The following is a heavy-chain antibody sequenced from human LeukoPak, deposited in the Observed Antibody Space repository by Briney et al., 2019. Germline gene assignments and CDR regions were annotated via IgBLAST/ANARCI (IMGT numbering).Heavy chain of an antibody. CDR3: ARGQGYYGSGNYYPFDY. D-gene: IGHD3-10*01. Sequence: GGSLRLSCAASGFTFSSYSMNWVRQAPGKGLEWLSYISTSSSTIYNVDSVKGRFIISRDNANNSLYLQMNSLRAEDTAVYYCARGQGYYGSGNYYPFDYWGQGTLVTVSS. V-gene: IGHV3-48*04. J-gene: IGHJ4*02. CDR1: GFTFSSYS. CDR2: ISTSSSTI.